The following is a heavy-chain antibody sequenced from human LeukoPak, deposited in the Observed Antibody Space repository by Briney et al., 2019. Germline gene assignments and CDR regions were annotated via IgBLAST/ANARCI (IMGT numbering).Heavy chain of an antibody. CDR2: ISSSSSYI. V-gene: IGHV3-21*01. J-gene: IGHJ5*01. CDR3: ARDQSEGICPDS. CDR1: GFTFSSYE. Sequence: PGGSLRLSCAAAGFTFSSYEINWVRQAPGKGLEWVSFISSSSSYISYADSVMGRFTISRDNAKNSLYLQMNSLRAEDTALYYCARDQSEGICPDSWGQGTLVTVSS.